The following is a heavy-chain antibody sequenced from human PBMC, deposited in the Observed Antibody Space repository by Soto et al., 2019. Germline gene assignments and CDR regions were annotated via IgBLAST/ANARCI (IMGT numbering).Heavy chain of an antibody. CDR1: GFTFDDYA. V-gene: IGHV3-9*01. Sequence: EVQLVESGGGLVQPGGSLRLSCAASGFTFDDYAMHWVRQAPGKGLEWVSGINWNSDTIGYADSVKGRFTVSRDNAKGSLLLQMSSLRAEDTAVYFCAMSNSNDLYYHFESWGQGTPVTFSS. D-gene: IGHD3-22*01. J-gene: IGHJ4*02. CDR2: INWNSDTI. CDR3: AMSNSNDLYYHFES.